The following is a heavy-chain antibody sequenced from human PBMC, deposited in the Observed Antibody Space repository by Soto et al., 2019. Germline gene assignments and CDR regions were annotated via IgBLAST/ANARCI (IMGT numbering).Heavy chain of an antibody. D-gene: IGHD5-12*01. Sequence: QVQLQQWGAGLLKPSETLSLTCAVYGGSFSGYYWSWIRQPPGKGLEWIGEINHSGSTNYNPSLQRRVTLPVDTSKTQFSLKLSSVTAADTAVYYCARGGGWIDAFDIWGQGTMVTVSS. V-gene: IGHV4-34*01. CDR1: GGSFSGYY. CDR3: ARGGGWIDAFDI. CDR2: INHSGST. J-gene: IGHJ3*02.